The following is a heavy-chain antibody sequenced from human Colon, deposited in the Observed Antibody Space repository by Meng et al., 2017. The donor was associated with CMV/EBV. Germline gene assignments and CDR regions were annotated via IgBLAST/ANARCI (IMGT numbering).Heavy chain of an antibody. V-gene: IGHV1-8*01. CDR2: MKPNSGNT. CDR1: GYTFTSYD. CDR3: ARENSGYDNRRGFDY. J-gene: IGHJ4*02. D-gene: IGHD5-12*01. Sequence: QVQLVQSGAEVKKPGASVKVYCKASGYTFTSYDINWVRQATGQGLEWMGWMKPNSGNTGYAQKFQGRVTMTRNTSISTAYMELSGLRSEDTAVYYCARENSGYDNRRGFDYWGQGTLVTVSS.